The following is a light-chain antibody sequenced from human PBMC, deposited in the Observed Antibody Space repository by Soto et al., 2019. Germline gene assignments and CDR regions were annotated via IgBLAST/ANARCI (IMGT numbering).Light chain of an antibody. V-gene: IGKV1-39*01. Sequence: DTQMTQSPSSLSASVGDRVTITCRASQSITTYLNWYQQKPGNAPNLLIYAASNLQSGVPSRFSGSGSGTDFTLSINSLQPEDFATYYCQQTKTVPRTFGPGTKVENK. CDR1: QSITTY. CDR2: AAS. J-gene: IGKJ1*01. CDR3: QQTKTVPRT.